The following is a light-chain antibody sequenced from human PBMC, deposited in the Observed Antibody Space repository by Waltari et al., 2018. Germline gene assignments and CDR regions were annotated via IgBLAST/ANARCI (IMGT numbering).Light chain of an antibody. Sequence: VLLTQSPASLSVSPGDTVILSCRASQSVRTNLVWYQQKAGQAPRTLIYGASTRASGVPSRFSGSVSETDFTFIISSLQSEDAAVYFCQQYYVWPPITFGGGTKLEI. V-gene: IGKV3-15*01. CDR2: GAS. CDR1: QSVRTN. CDR3: QQYYVWPPIT. J-gene: IGKJ4*01.